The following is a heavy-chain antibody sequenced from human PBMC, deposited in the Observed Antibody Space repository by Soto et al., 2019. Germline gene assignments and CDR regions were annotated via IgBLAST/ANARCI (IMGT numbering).Heavy chain of an antibody. CDR3: AREGYCSGGSCYSERGFDY. Sequence: GGSLRLSCAASGFTFSSYSMNWVRQAPGKGLEWVSSISSSSSYIYYADSVKGRFTISRDNAKNSLYLQMNSLRAEDTAVYYCAREGYCSGGSCYSERGFDYWGQGTLVTVSS. V-gene: IGHV3-21*01. CDR1: GFTFSSYS. CDR2: ISSSSSYI. J-gene: IGHJ4*02. D-gene: IGHD2-15*01.